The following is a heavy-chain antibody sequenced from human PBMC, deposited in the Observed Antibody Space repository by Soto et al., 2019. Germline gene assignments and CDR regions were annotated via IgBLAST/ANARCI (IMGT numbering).Heavy chain of an antibody. CDR2: IYYSGST. Sequence: SETLSLTCTVSGGSISSYYWSWIRQPPGKGLEWIGYIYYSGSTNYNPSLKSRVTISVDTSKNQFSLKLSSVSAADTAVYYCARLYYDSSAYYYFDHWGRGTLVTVSS. CDR1: GGSISSYY. D-gene: IGHD3-22*01. V-gene: IGHV4-59*08. CDR3: ARLYYDSSAYYYFDH. J-gene: IGHJ4*01.